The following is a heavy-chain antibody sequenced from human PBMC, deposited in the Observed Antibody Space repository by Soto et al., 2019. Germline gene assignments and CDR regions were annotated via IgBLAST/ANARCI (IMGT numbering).Heavy chain of an antibody. CDR1: GGSISSGGYY. V-gene: IGHV4-31*03. D-gene: IGHD7-27*01. J-gene: IGHJ4*02. CDR3: ARDGDSVSFDY. CDR2: IYYSGST. Sequence: QVQLQESGPGLVKPSQTLSLTCTVSGGSISSGGYYWSWIRQHPGKGLEWIGYIYYSGSTYYNPSLKRRVTISVDTSKNQFSLKLSSVTAADTAGYYCARDGDSVSFDYWGQGTLVTVSS.